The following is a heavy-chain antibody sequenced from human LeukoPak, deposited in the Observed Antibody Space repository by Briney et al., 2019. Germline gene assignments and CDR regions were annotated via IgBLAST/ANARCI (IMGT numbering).Heavy chain of an antibody. V-gene: IGHV1-8*03. CDR1: GYTFTSYD. CDR3: ANLGRGALVENFDY. D-gene: IGHD3-16*02. CDR2: MNPNSGNT. Sequence: ASVKVSCKASGYTFTSYDINWVRQATGQGLEWMGWMNPNSGNTGYAQKFQGRVTITRNTSISTAYMELSSLRSEDTAVYYCANLGRGALVENFDYWGQGALVTVSS. J-gene: IGHJ4*02.